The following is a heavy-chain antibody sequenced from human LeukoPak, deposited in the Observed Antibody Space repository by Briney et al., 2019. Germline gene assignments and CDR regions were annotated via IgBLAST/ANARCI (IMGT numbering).Heavy chain of an antibody. CDR1: GFTFSSYA. D-gene: IGHD2-2*02. Sequence: PGGSLRPSCAASGFTFSSYAMSWVRQAPGKGLEWVSANSGSGGSTYYADSVKGRFTISRDNSKNTLYLQMNSLRAEDTAVYYCAKIVVVLATISDAFDIWGQGTMVTVSS. CDR2: NSGSGGST. J-gene: IGHJ3*02. CDR3: AKIVVVLATISDAFDI. V-gene: IGHV3-23*01.